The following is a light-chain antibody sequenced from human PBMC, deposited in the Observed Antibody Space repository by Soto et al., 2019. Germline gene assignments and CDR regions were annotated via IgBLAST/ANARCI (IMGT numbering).Light chain of an antibody. Sequence: QSALTQPASVSGSPGQSITISCTGTSSDVGRYNYVSWYQQHPGKAPKLMIYDVNNRPSGVSNRFSGSKSGNTASLTISGLQAADEADYYCSSYTFSSTRVVFGGGTKVTVL. CDR2: DVN. J-gene: IGLJ2*01. V-gene: IGLV2-14*01. CDR1: SSDVGRYNY. CDR3: SSYTFSSTRVV.